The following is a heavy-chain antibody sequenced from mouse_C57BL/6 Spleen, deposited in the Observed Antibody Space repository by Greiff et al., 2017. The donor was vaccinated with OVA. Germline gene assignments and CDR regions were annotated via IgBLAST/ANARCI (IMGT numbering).Heavy chain of an antibody. D-gene: IGHD1-1*01. CDR3: ARDYYGPLDY. V-gene: IGHV1-69*01. Sequence: QVQLQQPGAELVMPGASVKLSCKASGYTFTSYWMHWVKQRPGQGLEWIGEIDPSDSYTNYNQKFKGKSTLTVDKSSSTAYMQLSSLTAEDSAVYYCARDYYGPLDYWGQGTTLTVSS. CDR2: IDPSDSYT. CDR1: GYTFTSYW. J-gene: IGHJ2*01.